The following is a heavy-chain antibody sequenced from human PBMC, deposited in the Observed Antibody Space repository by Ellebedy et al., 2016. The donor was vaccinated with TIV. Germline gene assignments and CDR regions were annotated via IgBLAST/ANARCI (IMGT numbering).Heavy chain of an antibody. J-gene: IGHJ5*02. D-gene: IGHD3-10*01. CDR2: INPSSGST. Sequence: AASVKVSCKASGYTFSNYFVHWVRQAPGQGLEWMGIINPSSGSTTYAQRLQGRLTMTRDTSTSTAYMELSSLRSEDTAVDYCARVEVAGSGINWFDPWGQGTLVTVSS. V-gene: IGHV1-46*04. CDR3: ARVEVAGSGINWFDP. CDR1: GYTFSNYF.